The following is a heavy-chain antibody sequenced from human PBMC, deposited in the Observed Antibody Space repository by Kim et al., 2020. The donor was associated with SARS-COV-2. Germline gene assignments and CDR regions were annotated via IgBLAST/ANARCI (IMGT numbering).Heavy chain of an antibody. D-gene: IGHD3-10*01. V-gene: IGHV3-23*01. J-gene: IGHJ4*02. CDR3: AKVTYYYGSGSSHDY. Sequence: DSVKGRFTISRDNSKNTLYLQMNSLRAEDTAVYYCAKVTYYYGSGSSHDYWGQGTLVTVSS.